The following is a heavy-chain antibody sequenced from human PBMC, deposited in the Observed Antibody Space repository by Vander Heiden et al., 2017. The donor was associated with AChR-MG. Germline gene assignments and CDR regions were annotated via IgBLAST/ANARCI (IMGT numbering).Heavy chain of an antibody. Sequence: EVQLVESGGGLVQPGGSLRLSCAASGFTFSSYSMNWVRQAPGKGLEWVSYISSSSSTIYYADSVKGRFTISRDNAKNSLYLQMNSLRDEDTAVYYCARDEDTIFGVVTSDYWGQGTLVTVSS. CDR1: GFTFSSYS. D-gene: IGHD3-3*01. V-gene: IGHV3-48*02. CDR3: ARDEDTIFGVVTSDY. CDR2: ISSSSSTI. J-gene: IGHJ4*02.